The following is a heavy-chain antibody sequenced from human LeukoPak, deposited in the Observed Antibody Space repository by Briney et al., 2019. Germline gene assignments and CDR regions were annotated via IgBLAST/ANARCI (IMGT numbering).Heavy chain of an antibody. V-gene: IGHV3-33*06. CDR3: AKDVEDFWSGYLDY. CDR1: GFTFSSYG. D-gene: IGHD3-3*01. CDR2: IWYDGSNK. J-gene: IGHJ4*02. Sequence: PGRSLRLSCAASGFTFSSYGVHWVRQARGKGLEWEAVIWYDGSNKYYADSVKGRFTISRDNSKNTLYLQMNSLRAEDTAVYYCAKDVEDFWSGYLDYWGQGTLVTVSS.